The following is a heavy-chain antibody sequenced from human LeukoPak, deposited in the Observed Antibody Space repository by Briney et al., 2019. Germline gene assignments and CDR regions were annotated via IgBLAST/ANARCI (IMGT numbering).Heavy chain of an antibody. D-gene: IGHD1-26*01. CDR3: AREQVEGYIDY. Sequence: KSSETLSLTCTVSGGSISSYYYWNWIRQPAGKGLEWIGRIYTSGSTNYNPSLKSRVTMSVDTSKNQFSLKLSSVTAADTAVYYCAREQVEGYIDYWGQGTLVTVSS. CDR2: IYTSGST. V-gene: IGHV4-4*07. CDR1: GGSISSYYY. J-gene: IGHJ4*02.